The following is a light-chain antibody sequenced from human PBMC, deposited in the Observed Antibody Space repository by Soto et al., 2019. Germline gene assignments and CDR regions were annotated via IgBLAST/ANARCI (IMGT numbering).Light chain of an antibody. V-gene: IGKV1-39*01. CDR1: QRISSY. J-gene: IGKJ2*02. Sequence: DIPMTQSPSSLSVSVGDRVTITCRASQRISSYLNWYQQKEGKAPKLLISSASSLQSGVPSRFSGSGSGTGFTLTISSLQPEDFATYYCQQSYSTPWTFGQGTKLEIK. CDR2: SAS. CDR3: QQSYSTPWT.